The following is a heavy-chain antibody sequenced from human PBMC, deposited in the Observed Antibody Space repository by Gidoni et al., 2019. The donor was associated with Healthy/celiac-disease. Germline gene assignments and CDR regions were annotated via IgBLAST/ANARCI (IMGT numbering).Heavy chain of an antibody. V-gene: IGHV4-31*03. CDR3: ASNYYDSSGYYYEGH. CDR2: IYYSGST. Sequence: QVQLQESGPGRVKPSQTLSLTCTVYGGSISSGGYYWSWIRQHPGKGLEWIGYIYYSGSTYYNPSLKSRVTISVDTSKNQFSLKLSSVTAADTAVYYCASNYYDSSGYYYEGHWGQGTLVTVSS. D-gene: IGHD3-22*01. CDR1: GGSISSGGYY. J-gene: IGHJ4*02.